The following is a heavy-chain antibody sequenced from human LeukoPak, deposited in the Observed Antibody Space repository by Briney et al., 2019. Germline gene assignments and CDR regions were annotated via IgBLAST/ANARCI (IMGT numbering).Heavy chain of an antibody. J-gene: IGHJ6*03. D-gene: IGHD3-3*01. Sequence: PGGSLRLFCAASGFTFSSYWMHWVRHAPGKGLVWVSRINSDGSSTSYADSVKGRFTISRDNAKNTLYLQMNSLRAEDTAVYYCARGYTIFGVVIPSYYYYYMDVWGKGTTVTVSS. V-gene: IGHV3-74*01. CDR3: ARGYTIFGVVIPSYYYYYMDV. CDR2: INSDGSST. CDR1: GFTFSSYW.